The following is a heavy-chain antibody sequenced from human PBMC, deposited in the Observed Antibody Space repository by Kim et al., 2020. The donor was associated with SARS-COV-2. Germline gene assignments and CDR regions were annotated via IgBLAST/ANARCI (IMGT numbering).Heavy chain of an antibody. D-gene: IGHD1-26*01. CDR1: GFTFSSYA. V-gene: IGHV3-30*04. CDR2: ISYDGSNK. CDR3: ARDRSGSDSFWFDP. Sequence: GGSLRLSCAASGFTFSSYAMHWVRQAPGKGLEWVAVISYDGSNKYYADSVKGRFTISRDNSKNTLYLQMNSLRAEDTAVYYCARDRSGSDSFWFDPWGQGTLVTVSS. J-gene: IGHJ5*02.